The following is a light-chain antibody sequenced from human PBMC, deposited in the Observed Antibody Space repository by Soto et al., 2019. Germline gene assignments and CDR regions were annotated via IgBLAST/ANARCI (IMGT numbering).Light chain of an antibody. J-gene: IGLJ2*01. CDR1: SSNIGSNY. CDR3: AAWDDSLSVV. V-gene: IGLV1-47*01. Sequence: QSVLTQPPSASGTPGQRVTISCSGSSSNIGSNYVYWYQQLPGTAPKLLIYRNNQRPSGVPDRFSGSKSGTSASLAISGLLSEAEADYYCAAWDDSLSVVFGGGTKLTVL. CDR2: RNN.